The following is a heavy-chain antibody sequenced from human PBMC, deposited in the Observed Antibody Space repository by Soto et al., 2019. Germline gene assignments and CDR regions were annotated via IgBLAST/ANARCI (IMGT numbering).Heavy chain of an antibody. CDR3: AREHIVVVPTAMQGGFYYYGMDV. V-gene: IGHV4-30-4*01. CDR2: INYSGTT. Sequence: SETLSLTCTVSGGSVSSGDYYWSWFRQPPGKGLEWIGYINYSGTTHYNPSLKSRVIISVDLSKNQFSLKLRSATASDTAVYYCAREHIVVVPTAMQGGFYYYGMDVWGQGTTVTVSS. D-gene: IGHD2-2*01. J-gene: IGHJ6*02. CDR1: GGSVSSGDYY.